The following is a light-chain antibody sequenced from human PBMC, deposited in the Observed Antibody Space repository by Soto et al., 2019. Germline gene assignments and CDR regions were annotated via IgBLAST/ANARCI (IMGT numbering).Light chain of an antibody. J-gene: IGLJ1*01. Sequence: SYELTQPPSVSVAPGKTARITCGGNNIGSKSVHWYQQKPGQAPVLVIYYDSDRPSGIPERFSGSNSGNTATLTISRVEAGDEADYYCQVSDSSSDPNYVFGTGTKLTVL. V-gene: IGLV3-21*04. CDR2: YDS. CDR1: NIGSKS. CDR3: QVSDSSSDPNYV.